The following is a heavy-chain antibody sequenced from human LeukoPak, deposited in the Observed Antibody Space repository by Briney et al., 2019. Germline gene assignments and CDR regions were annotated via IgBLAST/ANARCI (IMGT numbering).Heavy chain of an antibody. D-gene: IGHD6-13*01. Sequence: PGGSLRLSCAASGFTFSTYWMHWVRQAPGKGLVWVSRINNVGTSTTYADSVKGRVTISRDNAKNTLYLQINFLRAEDTAVYYCARDRELRIAAAGSFDYWGQGTLVTVSS. CDR2: INNVGTST. CDR3: ARDRELRIAAAGSFDY. J-gene: IGHJ4*02. CDR1: GFTFSTYW. V-gene: IGHV3-74*01.